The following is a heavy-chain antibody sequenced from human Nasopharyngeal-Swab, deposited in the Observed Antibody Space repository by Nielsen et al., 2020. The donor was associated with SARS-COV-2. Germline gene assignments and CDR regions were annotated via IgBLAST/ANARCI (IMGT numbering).Heavy chain of an antibody. CDR3: AREGYNWNSGSPYGMDV. V-gene: IGHV3-7*03. J-gene: IGHJ6*02. CDR2: IKQDGSEK. CDR1: GFTFSSYW. D-gene: IGHD1-7*01. Sequence: GESLKISCAASGFTFSSYWMSWVRQAPGKGLEWVANIKQDGSEKYYVDSVEGRFTISRDNAKNSLYLQMNSLRAEDTAVYYCAREGYNWNSGSPYGMDVWGQGTTVTVSS.